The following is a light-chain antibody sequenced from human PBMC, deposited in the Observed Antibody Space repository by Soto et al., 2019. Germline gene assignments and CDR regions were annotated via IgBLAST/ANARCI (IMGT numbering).Light chain of an antibody. Sequence: DIVMTQSPDSLAVSLGARATINCKSSQSVLHTSYNKNYLAWYQQKPGHPPKVLIYWASTRESGVPDRFSGSGSGTAFTLTISDLQAEDVAVYYCQQSYSSPLTFGGGTKVEIK. CDR3: QQSYSSPLT. V-gene: IGKV4-1*01. CDR2: WAS. J-gene: IGKJ4*01. CDR1: QSVLHTSYNKNY.